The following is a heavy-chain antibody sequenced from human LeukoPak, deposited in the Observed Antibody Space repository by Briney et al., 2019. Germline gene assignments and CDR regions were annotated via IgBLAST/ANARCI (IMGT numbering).Heavy chain of an antibody. CDR2: ISYDGSNK. Sequence: RSLRLSCAASGFTFSSYAMHWVRQAPGKGLEWVAVISYDGSNKYYADSVKGRFTISRDNSKNTLYLQMNSLRAEDTAVYYCARGWYDSSGYYPHRLFYYYYGMGVWGQGTTVTVSS. V-gene: IGHV3-30*04. CDR1: GFTFSSYA. J-gene: IGHJ6*02. CDR3: ARGWYDSSGYYPHRLFYYYYGMGV. D-gene: IGHD3-22*01.